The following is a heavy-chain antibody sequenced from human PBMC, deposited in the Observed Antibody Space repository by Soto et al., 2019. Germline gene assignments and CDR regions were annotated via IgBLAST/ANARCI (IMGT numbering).Heavy chain of an antibody. J-gene: IGHJ5*02. D-gene: IGHD2-2*01. CDR3: ARVRQGCSSTSCYFDP. CDR2: IHHSGST. Sequence: KASETLSLTCAFSCGSISSSNWWNWVRQPPGKGLEWIGEIHHSGSTNYNPSLKSRVTISVDKSKNQFSLKLNSVTAADTAVYYCARVRQGCSSTSCYFDPWGQGTLVTVSS. CDR1: CGSISSSNW. V-gene: IGHV4-4*02.